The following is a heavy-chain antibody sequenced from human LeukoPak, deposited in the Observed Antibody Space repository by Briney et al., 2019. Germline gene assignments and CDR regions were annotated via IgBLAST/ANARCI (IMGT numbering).Heavy chain of an antibody. V-gene: IGHV1-69*13. CDR3: ASGDTAMVKNY. D-gene: IGHD5-18*01. CDR1: GGAFSSYA. J-gene: IGHJ4*02. Sequence: ASVKVSCKASGGAFSSYAISWVRQAPGQGLEWMGGIIPIFGTANYAQKFQGRVTITADESTSTAYMELSSLRSEDTAVYYCASGDTAMVKNYWGQGTLVTVSS. CDR2: IIPIFGTA.